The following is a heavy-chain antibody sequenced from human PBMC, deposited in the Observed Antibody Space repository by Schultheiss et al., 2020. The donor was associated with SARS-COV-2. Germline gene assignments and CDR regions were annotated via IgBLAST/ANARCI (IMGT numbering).Heavy chain of an antibody. D-gene: IGHD2-2*01. Sequence: SETLSLTCAVSGGSISSYYWTWIRQSPGKGLEWIGYIYYSGSTNYNPSLKSRVTISVDTSKNQFSLKLSSVTAADTAVYYCARGPARGAYYYYYYMDVWGKGTTVTVSS. CDR3: ARGPARGAYYYYYYMDV. CDR1: GGSISSYY. V-gene: IGHV4-59*12. J-gene: IGHJ6*03. CDR2: IYYSGST.